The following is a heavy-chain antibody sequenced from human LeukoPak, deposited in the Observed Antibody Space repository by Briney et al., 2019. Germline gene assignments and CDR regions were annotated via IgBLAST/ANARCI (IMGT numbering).Heavy chain of an antibody. CDR2: IYYSGNT. V-gene: IGHV4-59*01. CDR3: AREVRGWYYFDY. Sequence: PSETLSLTCTVSGGSISNDYWTRIRQPPGKGLEWIGYIYYSGNTNYNASLRGRVTISVDTSKNQFSLRLSSVTAADTAVYYCAREVRGWYYFDYWGHGTLVTVSS. D-gene: IGHD3-22*01. CDR1: GGSISNDY. J-gene: IGHJ4*01.